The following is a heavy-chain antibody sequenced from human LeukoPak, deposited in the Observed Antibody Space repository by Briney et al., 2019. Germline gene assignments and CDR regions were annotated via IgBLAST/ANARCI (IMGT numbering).Heavy chain of an antibody. CDR1: GITFSDYY. V-gene: IGHV3-11*04. Sequence: GGSLRLSCAASGITFSDYYMSWIRQAPGRGLEWVSYISSSGSTIYYADSVKGRFTISRDNAKNPLYLQMNSLRAEDTAVYYCARGHYYDSSGYIDIWGQGTMVTVSS. J-gene: IGHJ3*02. D-gene: IGHD3-22*01. CDR2: ISSSGSTI. CDR3: ARGHYYDSSGYIDI.